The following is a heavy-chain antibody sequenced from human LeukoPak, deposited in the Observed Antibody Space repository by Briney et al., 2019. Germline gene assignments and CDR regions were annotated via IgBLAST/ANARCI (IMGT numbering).Heavy chain of an antibody. CDR3: ARERGLRKEGSFDY. CDR1: GDSISSYY. J-gene: IGHJ4*02. V-gene: IGHV4-59*12. D-gene: IGHD4-17*01. Sequence: SETLSLTCSVSGDSISSYYWSWIRQPPGKGLEWIGYVYYSGSTNYNPSLKSRVTISLDTSKNQFSLKLSSVIAADTAVYYCARERGLRKEGSFDYWGQGTLVTGSS. CDR2: VYYSGST.